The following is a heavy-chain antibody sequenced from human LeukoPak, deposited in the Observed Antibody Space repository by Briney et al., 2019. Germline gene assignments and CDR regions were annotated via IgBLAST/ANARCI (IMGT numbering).Heavy chain of an antibody. V-gene: IGHV4-4*02. CDR1: GGSISTTNW. D-gene: IGHD2-8*01. CDR3: SRENGAFSPFGF. J-gene: IGHJ4*02. CDR2: ISLSGLT. Sequence: SETLSLTCGVSGGSISTTNWWSWVRPPPRQGLEWIGEISLSGLTNYSPSLNSRVTMSLDKPKNQLSLNLSSVTAADTAVYYCSRENGAFSPFGFWGQGTLVTVPS.